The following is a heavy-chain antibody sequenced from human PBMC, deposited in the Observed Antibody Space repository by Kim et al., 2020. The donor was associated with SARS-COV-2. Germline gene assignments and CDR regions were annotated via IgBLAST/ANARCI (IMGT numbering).Heavy chain of an antibody. CDR3: ARGKSPRGLWRGHSNYDFWSGHYYYYGMDV. Sequence: ASVKVSCKASGFTFTSYEINWVRQATGQGLQWMGWMNPDSGNTGYAQKFQGRVTMTRDTSRNKANMGLSSLRSEDTAGYYFARGKSPRGLWRGHSNYDFWSGHYYYYGMDVWGQGTTVTVSS. CDR2: MNPDSGNT. D-gene: IGHD3-3*01. CDR1: GFTFTSYE. J-gene: IGHJ6*02. V-gene: IGHV1-8*01.